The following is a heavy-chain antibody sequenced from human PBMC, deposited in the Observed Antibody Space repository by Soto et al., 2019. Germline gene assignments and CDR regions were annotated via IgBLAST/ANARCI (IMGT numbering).Heavy chain of an antibody. Sequence: SETLSLTCAVSGGSISSSNWWSWVRQPPGKGLEWIGEIYHSGSTNYNPSLKSRVTISVDKSKNQFSLKLSSVTAADTAVYYCARVGVEVPVAGPGLDPWGPGPLVSGS. J-gene: IGHJ5*02. CDR2: IYHSGST. CDR3: ARVGVEVPVAGPGLDP. D-gene: IGHD6-19*01. CDR1: GGSISSSNW. V-gene: IGHV4-4*02.